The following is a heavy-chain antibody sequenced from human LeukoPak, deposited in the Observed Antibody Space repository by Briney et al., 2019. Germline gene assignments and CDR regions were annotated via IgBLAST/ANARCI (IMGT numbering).Heavy chain of an antibody. CDR3: ARGLGSGWYLTDDY. CDR2: IIPIFGTA. D-gene: IGHD6-19*01. V-gene: IGHV1-69*13. CDR1: GGTFSSYA. J-gene: IGHJ4*02. Sequence: SVKVSCKASGGTFSSYAISWVRQAPGQGLEWMGGIIPIFGTANYAQKFQGRVTITADESTSTAYMELSSLRSEDTAVYYCARGLGSGWYLTDDYWGQGALVTVSS.